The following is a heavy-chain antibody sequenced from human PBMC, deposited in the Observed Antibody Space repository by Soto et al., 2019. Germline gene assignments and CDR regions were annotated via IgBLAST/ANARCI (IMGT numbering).Heavy chain of an antibody. V-gene: IGHV2-5*02. J-gene: IGHJ4*02. CDR3: AHKGDGYRGFKY. CDR1: GFSVSTRGVG. Sequence: QITLKESGPTLMKPTQTLTLTCTFSGFSVSTRGVGVGWIRQPPGKALEWLALIYWDDDKRYMPYLNSRLSLNKDNSKNQVVLTMTNMDPVDTGTYYCAHKGDGYRGFKYWGQGTLVTVSS. CDR2: IYWDDDK. D-gene: IGHD5-12*01.